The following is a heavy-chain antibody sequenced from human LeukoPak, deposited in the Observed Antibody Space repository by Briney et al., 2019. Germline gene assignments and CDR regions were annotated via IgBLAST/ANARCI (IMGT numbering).Heavy chain of an antibody. CDR2: IYHSRST. CDR1: GGSISTYY. CDR3: ARGGGYASPIGY. V-gene: IGHV4-59*01. D-gene: IGHD5-12*01. J-gene: IGHJ4*02. Sequence: PSETLSLTCTLSGGSISTYYWSWIRQPPGKGLEWIGYIYHSRSTNYNPSLKSRVTISVDTSENQFSLKLSSVTAADTAVYYCARGGGYASPIGYWGQGALVTVSS.